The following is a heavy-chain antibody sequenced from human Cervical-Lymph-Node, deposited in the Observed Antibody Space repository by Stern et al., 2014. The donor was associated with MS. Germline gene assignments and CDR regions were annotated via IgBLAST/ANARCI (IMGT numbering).Heavy chain of an antibody. D-gene: IGHD2-21*01. Sequence: VQLVESGAEVKSPGSSVKISCKASGGSLSSNPVSWVRQAPGQALEWMGGIIPIFDSPNYSQKFAGRLTIIADKSTSTTYMQLSSLRSEDTAIYYCARDGILQTVDAFDLWGQGTMVTVSS. CDR2: IIPIFDSP. V-gene: IGHV1-69*06. CDR3: ARDGILQTVDAFDL. CDR1: GGSLSSNP. J-gene: IGHJ3*01.